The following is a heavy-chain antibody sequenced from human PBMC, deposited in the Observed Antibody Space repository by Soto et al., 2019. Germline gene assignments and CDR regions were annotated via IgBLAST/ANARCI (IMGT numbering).Heavy chain of an antibody. CDR3: AKGLMGSFDP. D-gene: IGHD6-19*01. CDR1: GFTFSSYS. V-gene: IGHV3-48*02. J-gene: IGHJ5*02. Sequence: EVQLVESGGGLVQPGGSLRLSCAASGFTFSSYSMNWVRQAPGKGLEWVSYISGSSSTIYDAGPVKGRFTISRDNAKNSRYLQMHGLREEDTAVYYCAKGLMGSFDPWGQGTLLTVSS. CDR2: ISGSSSTI.